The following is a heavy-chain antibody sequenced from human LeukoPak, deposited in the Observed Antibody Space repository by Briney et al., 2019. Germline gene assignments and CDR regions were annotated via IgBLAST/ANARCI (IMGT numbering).Heavy chain of an antibody. V-gene: IGHV1-69*13. Sequence: GASVKVSCKASGYTFTSYGISWVRQAPGQGLEWMGGIIPIFGTANYAQKFQGRVTITADESTSTAYMELSSLRSEDTAVYYCARDIVVVVAATPGYYGMDVWGQGTTVTVSS. CDR1: GYTFTSYG. J-gene: IGHJ6*02. CDR2: IIPIFGTA. CDR3: ARDIVVVVAATPGYYGMDV. D-gene: IGHD2-15*01.